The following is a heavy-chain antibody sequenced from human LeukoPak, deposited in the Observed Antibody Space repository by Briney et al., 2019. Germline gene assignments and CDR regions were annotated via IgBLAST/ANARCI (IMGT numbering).Heavy chain of an antibody. J-gene: IGHJ4*02. Sequence: SQTLSLTCALSGDSVSSTSTAWTWLRQSPSRGLEWLGRTYYRSKWYNDYAVSVKSRMTINPDTSRNQFSLQLNSVSPEDTAVYYCARGLASTFDYWGQGTLVTVSS. CDR2: TYYRSKWYN. D-gene: IGHD2-2*01. V-gene: IGHV6-1*01. CDR1: GDSVSSTSTA. CDR3: ARGLASTFDY.